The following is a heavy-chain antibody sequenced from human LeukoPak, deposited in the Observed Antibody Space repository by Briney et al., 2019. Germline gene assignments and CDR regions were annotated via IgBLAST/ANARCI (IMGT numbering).Heavy chain of an antibody. Sequence: SETLSLTCTVSGGSISSYYWSWIRQPPGKGLEWIGYIYYSGSTNYNPSLKSRVTISVDTSKNQFSLKLSSVTAADTAVYYCARTAVLRFLEWFPGWFDPWGQGTLVTVSS. D-gene: IGHD3-3*01. V-gene: IGHV4-59*08. CDR2: IYYSGST. CDR1: GGSISSYY. CDR3: ARTAVLRFLEWFPGWFDP. J-gene: IGHJ5*02.